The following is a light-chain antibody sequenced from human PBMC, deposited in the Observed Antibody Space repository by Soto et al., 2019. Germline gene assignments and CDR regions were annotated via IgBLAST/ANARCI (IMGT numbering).Light chain of an antibody. CDR1: SSDIGSNY. CDR2: RNN. CDR3: AAWDDSLSGRGV. Sequence: QPVLTQPPSASGTPGQRVTISCSGSSSDIGSNYVYWYQHLPGTAPKLLIYRNNQRPSGVPDRFSGSKSGTSASLAISGLRSEDEADYFCAAWDDSLSGRGVFGGGTKVTVL. J-gene: IGLJ2*01. V-gene: IGLV1-47*01.